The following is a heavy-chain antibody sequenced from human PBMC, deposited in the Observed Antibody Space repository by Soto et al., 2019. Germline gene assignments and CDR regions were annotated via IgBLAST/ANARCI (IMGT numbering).Heavy chain of an antibody. CDR2: INVGNGNT. D-gene: IGHD3-10*01. Sequence: QVQLVQSGAEVKKPGASVKVSCKASGYTFTTYAMHWVRQAPGQRLEWLGWINVGNGNTKYSQKFQGRVTITRDTSASTAYMELSSLRSEDTAVYYCATAQLLWFGSDWYFALWGRGTLVIVSS. J-gene: IGHJ2*01. CDR1: GYTFTTYA. V-gene: IGHV1-3*01. CDR3: ATAQLLWFGSDWYFAL.